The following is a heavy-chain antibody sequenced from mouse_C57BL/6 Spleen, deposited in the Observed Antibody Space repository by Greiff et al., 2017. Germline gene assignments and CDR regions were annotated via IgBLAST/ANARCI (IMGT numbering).Heavy chain of an antibody. CDR3: AREGSYYGSSLDY. J-gene: IGHJ2*01. CDR2: IYPSDSET. CDR1: GYTFTSYW. Sequence: QVQLQQPGAELVRPGSSVKLSCKPSGYTFTSYWMDWVKQRPGQGLEWIGNIYPSDSETHYNQKFKDKATLTVDKSSSTAYMQLSSLTSEDSEVYDGAREGSYYGSSLDYWGQGTTLTVSS. D-gene: IGHD1-1*01. V-gene: IGHV1-61*01.